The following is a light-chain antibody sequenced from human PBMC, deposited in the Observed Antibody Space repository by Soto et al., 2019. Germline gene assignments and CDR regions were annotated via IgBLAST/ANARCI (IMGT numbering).Light chain of an antibody. J-gene: IGLJ1*01. CDR1: SSNIGAGYD. V-gene: IGLV1-40*01. CDR2: GNS. CDR3: QPYESSLRYV. Sequence: QAVVTQPPSVSGAPGQRVTISRTGSSSNIGAGYDVHWYQQLPGTDPKLLIYGNSNRPSGVPDRFSGSKSGTSASLAITGLRAEGEADYYCQPYESSLRYVFGTGTQLTVL.